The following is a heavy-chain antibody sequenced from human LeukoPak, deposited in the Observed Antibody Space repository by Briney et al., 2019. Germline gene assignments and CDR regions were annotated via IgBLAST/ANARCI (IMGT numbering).Heavy chain of an antibody. D-gene: IGHD1-26*01. V-gene: IGHV1-2*02. J-gene: IGHJ6*03. CDR1: GYTFTGYY. Sequence: ASVKVSCKASGYTFTGYYMHWVRQAPGQGLEWMGWINPNSGGTNYAQKFQGRVTMTRDTSISTAYMELSRLRSDDTAVYYCARGIVGADARRYYYYYMDVWAKGPRSPSP. CDR3: ARGIVGADARRYYYYYMDV. CDR2: INPNSGGT.